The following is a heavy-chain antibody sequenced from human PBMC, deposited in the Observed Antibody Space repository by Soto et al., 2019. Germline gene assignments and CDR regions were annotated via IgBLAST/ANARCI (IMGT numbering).Heavy chain of an antibody. V-gene: IGHV4-30-4*01. Sequence: SETLSLTCTVSGGSTSSDNYWSWIRQPPGKGLEWIGHIYYSGNTDYNPSLKSRLAISIDTSKNQFSLKLSSVTAADTAVYFCAREGGESSDGLYHFDSRGQGSLVTVSS. J-gene: IGHJ4*02. CDR2: IYYSGNT. CDR3: AREGGESSDGLYHFDS. CDR1: GGSTSSDNY. D-gene: IGHD3-16*01.